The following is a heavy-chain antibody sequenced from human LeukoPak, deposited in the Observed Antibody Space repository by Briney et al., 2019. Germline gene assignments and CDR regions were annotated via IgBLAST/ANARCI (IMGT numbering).Heavy chain of an antibody. CDR3: ARDLYGGTSATFDY. CDR1: GYTFTGYH. D-gene: IGHD4-23*01. CDR2: INPNSGGT. Sequence: GASVKVSCKASGYTFTGYHMHWVRQAPGQGLEWMGWINPNSGGTYYAQKFQGRVTMTSDTSISTAYMELSRLRSDNTAVYYCARDLYGGTSATFDYWGQGTLVTVSS. V-gene: IGHV1-2*02. J-gene: IGHJ4*02.